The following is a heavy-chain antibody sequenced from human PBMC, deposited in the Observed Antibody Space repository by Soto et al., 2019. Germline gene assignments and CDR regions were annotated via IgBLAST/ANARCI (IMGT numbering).Heavy chain of an antibody. D-gene: IGHD3-22*01. CDR1: GGSISSGGYY. Sequence: PSETLSLTCTVSGGSISSGGYYWSWIRQHPGKCLEWIGYIYYSGSTNYNPSLKSRVTISVDTSKNQFSLKLSSVTAADTAVYYCARVGDYYDSSGYYQTLDYWGQGTLVTVSS. CDR2: IYYSGST. V-gene: IGHV4-61*08. J-gene: IGHJ4*02. CDR3: ARVGDYYDSSGYYQTLDY.